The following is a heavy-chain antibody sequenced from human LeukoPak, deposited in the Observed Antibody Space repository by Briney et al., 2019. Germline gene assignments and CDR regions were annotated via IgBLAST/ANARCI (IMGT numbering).Heavy chain of an antibody. V-gene: IGHV3-30*02. CDR2: IRHDGSSE. CDR1: GFTFNTYV. CDR3: ARHNTRFLERLPALGS. Sequence: GGSLRLSCLASGFTFNTYVMHWVRRAPGKGLEWVAFIRHDGSSEYYADSVKGRFIISRDRSGNTLYLQMKSLRPEDTAIYYCARHNTRFLERLPALGSWGQGTLVTVSS. J-gene: IGHJ5*02. D-gene: IGHD3-3*01.